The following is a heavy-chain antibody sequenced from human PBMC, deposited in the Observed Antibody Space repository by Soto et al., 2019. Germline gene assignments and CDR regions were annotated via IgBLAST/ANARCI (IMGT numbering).Heavy chain of an antibody. CDR1: GFTVSSSY. J-gene: IGHJ2*01. D-gene: IGHD1-26*01. CDR2: IYSGGNT. V-gene: IGHV3-66*04. Sequence: GGSLRLSCAASGFTVSSSYMSWVRQAPGKGLEWVSAIYSGGNTYYADSVKDRFTISRDNSKDTLYLQMNSLRAEDTAMYYCARHVGFYWYFDLWGRGTLVTVS. CDR3: ARHVGFYWYFDL.